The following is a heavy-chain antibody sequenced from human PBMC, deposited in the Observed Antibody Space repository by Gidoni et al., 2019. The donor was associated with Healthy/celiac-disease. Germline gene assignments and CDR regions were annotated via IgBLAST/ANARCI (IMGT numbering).Heavy chain of an antibody. D-gene: IGHD6-13*01. J-gene: IGHJ6*02. CDR3: ARLVSSSWNPYYYYGMDV. CDR2: ISAYNGNT. CDR1: GYTFTSYG. V-gene: IGHV1-18*01. Sequence: QVQLVQSGDEVKKPGASVKVSCTASGYTFTSYGISWVRQAPGQGLEWMGWISAYNGNTNDAQKLQGRVTMNTDTATSTAYMELRSLRSDDTAVYYCARLVSSSWNPYYYYGMDVWGQGTTVTVSS.